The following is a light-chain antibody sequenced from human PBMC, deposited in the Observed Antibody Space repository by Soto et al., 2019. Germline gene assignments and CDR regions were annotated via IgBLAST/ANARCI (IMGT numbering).Light chain of an antibody. CDR2: GAS. Sequence: EIVMTHSPATLSVTPGERATLSCRASQSVSSNLAWYQQKPGQAPRLLIYGASTRATGIPARFSGSGSGTEFTLTISSLQSEDFAVYYCKQYNNWPISFGQGRLLEIK. CDR1: QSVSSN. V-gene: IGKV3-15*01. J-gene: IGKJ5*01. CDR3: KQYNNWPIS.